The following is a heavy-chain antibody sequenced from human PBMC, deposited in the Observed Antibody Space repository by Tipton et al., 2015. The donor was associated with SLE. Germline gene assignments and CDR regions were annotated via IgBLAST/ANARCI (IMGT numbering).Heavy chain of an antibody. CDR1: GGSISSSSYY. Sequence: TLSLTCTVSGGSISSSSYYWGWIRQPPGKGLEWIGSIYYSGSTYYNPSLKSRVTISVDKSKNQFSLKLSSVTAADTAVYYCARDPVYGGNTGAFDIWGQGTMVTVSS. J-gene: IGHJ3*02. CDR3: ARDPVYGGNTGAFDI. V-gene: IGHV4-39*07. CDR2: IYYSGST. D-gene: IGHD4-23*01.